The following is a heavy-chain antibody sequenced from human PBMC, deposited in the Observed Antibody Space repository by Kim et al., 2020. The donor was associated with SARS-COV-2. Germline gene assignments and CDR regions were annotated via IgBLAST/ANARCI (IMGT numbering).Heavy chain of an antibody. CDR3: ARHPDYYDSSGYFHDY. J-gene: IGHJ4*02. Sequence: SVKGRFTISRDNAKTSLYLQMNSLRAEDTAVYYCARHPDYYDSSGYFHDYWGQGTLVTVSS. V-gene: IGHV3-11*03. D-gene: IGHD3-22*01.